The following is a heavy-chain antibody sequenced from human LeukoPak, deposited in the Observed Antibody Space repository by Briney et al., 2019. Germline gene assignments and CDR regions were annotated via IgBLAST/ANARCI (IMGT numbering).Heavy chain of an antibody. Sequence: PSETLSLTCAVYGGSFSGYYWSWIRQPPGKGLEWIGEINHSGSTNYNPSLKSRVTISVDTSKNQFSLKLSSVTAADTAVYYCARSVGATNGWFDPWGQGTLVTVSS. J-gene: IGHJ5*02. CDR3: ARSVGATNGWFDP. CDR2: INHSGST. CDR1: GGSFSGYY. V-gene: IGHV4-34*01. D-gene: IGHD1-26*01.